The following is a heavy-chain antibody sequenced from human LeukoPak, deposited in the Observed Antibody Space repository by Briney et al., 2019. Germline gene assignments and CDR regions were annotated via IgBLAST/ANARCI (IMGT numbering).Heavy chain of an antibody. V-gene: IGHV1-2*02. D-gene: IGHD3-10*01. CDR3: ATVKPYYYGSGSQTIFDP. CDR2: ISPNSGGT. J-gene: IGHJ5*02. CDR1: GYTFTDYY. Sequence: ASVKVSCKASGYTFTDYYIHWVRQAPGQGLEWMGWISPNSGGTLYAQKFQGRVTMTRDTSISTAYMELSRLRSDDTAVYYCATVKPYYYGSGSQTIFDPWGQGTLVTVSS.